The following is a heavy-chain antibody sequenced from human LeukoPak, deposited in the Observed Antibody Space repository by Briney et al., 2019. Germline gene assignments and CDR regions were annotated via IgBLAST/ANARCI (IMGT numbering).Heavy chain of an antibody. V-gene: IGHV3-9*01. CDR3: AKDLGPGSMATSPGFDY. Sequence: PGGSLRLSCAASGFTFDDYAMHWVRQAPGKGLEWFSGISWNSGSIGYADSVKGRFTISRDNAKTSLYLQMNSLRAEDTALYYCAKDLGPGSMATSPGFDYWGQGTLATVSS. J-gene: IGHJ4*02. CDR2: ISWNSGSI. D-gene: IGHD5-24*01. CDR1: GFTFDDYA.